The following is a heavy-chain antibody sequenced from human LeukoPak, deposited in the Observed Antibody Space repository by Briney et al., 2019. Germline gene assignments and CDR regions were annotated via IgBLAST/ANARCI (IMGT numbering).Heavy chain of an antibody. J-gene: IGHJ4*02. CDR3: ARPQVVVLNPFDY. CDR1: GFTFSTYA. D-gene: IGHD3-10*01. V-gene: IGHV3-23*01. Sequence: GASLTLSCAASGFTFSTYAMSWVRQAPGKGLESVSAITGSADRTHYADSVKRLFTISTDNSKNIVYLHINSLRAKDTAVYFCARPQVVVLNPFDYLGQGTLVTVSS. CDR2: ITGSADRT.